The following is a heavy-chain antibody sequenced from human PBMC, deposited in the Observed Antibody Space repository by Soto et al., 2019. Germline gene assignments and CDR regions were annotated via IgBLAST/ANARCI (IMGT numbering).Heavy chain of an antibody. Sequence: QVQLVESGGGVVQPGRSLRLSCAASGFTFSSYTMHWVRQAPGKGLEWVAVIWYDGSSKYYADSVKGRFIISRDNSKNTLYRQMNILRAGDTAVYFCSREGIGFDPWGQGNLVTVSS. J-gene: IGHJ5*02. V-gene: IGHV3-33*01. CDR3: SREGIGFDP. CDR2: IWYDGSSK. CDR1: GFTFSSYT.